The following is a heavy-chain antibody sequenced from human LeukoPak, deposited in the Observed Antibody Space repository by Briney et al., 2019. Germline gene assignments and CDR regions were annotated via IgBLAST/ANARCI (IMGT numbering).Heavy chain of an antibody. V-gene: IGHV3-21*06. D-gene: IGHD3-16*02. Sequence: PGGSLRLSCAASGFTLSSYSMKWVRQAPGKGLEWVSSISSSSSYIYYADSLKGRFTISRDNAENSLYLQMNSLRAEDTALYYCARDKVRLGKLSTTLDYWGQGILVTVSS. CDR1: GFTLSSYS. J-gene: IGHJ4*02. CDR2: ISSSSSYI. CDR3: ARDKVRLGKLSTTLDY.